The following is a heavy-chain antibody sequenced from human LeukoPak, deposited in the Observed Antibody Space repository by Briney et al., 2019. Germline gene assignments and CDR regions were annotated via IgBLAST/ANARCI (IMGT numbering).Heavy chain of an antibody. J-gene: IGHJ3*02. CDR1: GGSISSGGYY. CDR2: IYYSGST. D-gene: IGHD1-1*01. Sequence: PSETLSLTCTVSGGSISSGGYYWSWIRQHPRKGLEWIGYIYYSGSTYYNPSLKSRVTISVDRSKNQFSLKLSSVTAADTAVYYCASFPRTTGPTSDAFDIWGQGTMVTVSS. V-gene: IGHV4-30-4*08. CDR3: ASFPRTTGPTSDAFDI.